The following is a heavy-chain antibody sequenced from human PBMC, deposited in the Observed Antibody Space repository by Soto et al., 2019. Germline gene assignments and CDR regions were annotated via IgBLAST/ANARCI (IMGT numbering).Heavy chain of an antibody. CDR1: GFTFSSYS. CDR3: ARLEGSGWYEDYYYGMDV. Sequence: GSLRLSCAASGFTFSSYSMNWVRQATGKGLEWVSYISSSSSTIYYADSVKGRFTISRDNAKNSLYLQMNSLRDEYTAVYYCARLEGSGWYEDYYYGMDVWGQGTTVTVSS. D-gene: IGHD6-19*01. V-gene: IGHV3-48*02. J-gene: IGHJ6*02. CDR2: ISSSSSTI.